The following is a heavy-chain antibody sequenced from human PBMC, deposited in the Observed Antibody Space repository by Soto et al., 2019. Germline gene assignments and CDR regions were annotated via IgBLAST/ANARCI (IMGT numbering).Heavy chain of an antibody. D-gene: IGHD3-16*01. J-gene: IGHJ5*02. CDR1: GFSLSTSGVG. CDR3: AHRWGGSSYLHDNWFDP. Sequence: QITLKESGPTLVKPTQTLTLTCTFSGFSLSTSGVGVGWIRQPPGKALEWLALIYWDDDKRYSPSLKSRLTITHDTSKNPVVLTMTTMDPVDTATYYCAHRWGGSSYLHDNWFDPWGQGTLVTVSS. V-gene: IGHV2-5*02. CDR2: IYWDDDK.